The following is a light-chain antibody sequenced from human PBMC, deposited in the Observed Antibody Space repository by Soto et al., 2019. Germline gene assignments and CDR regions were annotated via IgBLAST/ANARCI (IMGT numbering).Light chain of an antibody. CDR2: KDT. CDR1: ALPKQF. Sequence: SYELTQPPSMSVSPEQTARITCSGDALPKQFAYWYQQKTAQAPLLVIYKDTERPSGIPERFTGSNSETTVTLTISGVQAEDEADYYCLSPDISGNSWVFGGGTKLTFL. V-gene: IGLV3-25*02. J-gene: IGLJ3*02. CDR3: LSPDISGNSWV.